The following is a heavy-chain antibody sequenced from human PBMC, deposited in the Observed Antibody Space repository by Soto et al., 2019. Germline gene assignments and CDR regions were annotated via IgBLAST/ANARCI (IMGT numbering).Heavy chain of an antibody. D-gene: IGHD3-9*01. Sequence: PGGSLRLSCVACGFNLSHPWMTWVRQAAGKGLEWVGRIKSKTDGGTADYAAPVKGRATISRDDSKNTVYLQMNSLKTEDTAVYYCTTGIYYDILTGYHNVAYWGQGARVTVS. CDR1: GFNLSHPW. CDR3: TTGIYYDILTGYHNVAY. J-gene: IGHJ4*02. CDR2: IKSKTDGGTA. V-gene: IGHV3-15*01.